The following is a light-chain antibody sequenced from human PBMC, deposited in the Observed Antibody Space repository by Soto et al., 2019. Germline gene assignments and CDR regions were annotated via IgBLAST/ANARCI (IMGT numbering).Light chain of an antibody. Sequence: QSVLTQPRSVSGSPGQSVTISCTGNSSDVGNYNYVSWYQQHPGKAPKVMIYDVNKWPSGVPDRFSGSKSGNTASLTISGLQAEDEADYYCCSYAGSYTWVFGGGTKVTVL. J-gene: IGLJ3*02. CDR2: DVN. V-gene: IGLV2-11*01. CDR3: CSYAGSYTWV. CDR1: SSDVGNYNY.